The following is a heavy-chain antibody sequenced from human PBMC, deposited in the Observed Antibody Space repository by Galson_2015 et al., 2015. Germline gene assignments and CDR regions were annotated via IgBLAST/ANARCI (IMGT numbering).Heavy chain of an antibody. CDR2: INTNTGSP. D-gene: IGHD3-3*01. CDR3: ARGFLLEWLLFGYHYYYMDV. Sequence: SVKVSCKASGYTFTSYAMNWVRQAPGQGLEWMGWINTNTGSPTYAQGFTGRFVFSSDTSVSTAYLQITSLKAEDTAVYYCARGFLLEWLLFGYHYYYMDVWGKGTTVTVSS. J-gene: IGHJ6*03. CDR1: GYTFTSYA. V-gene: IGHV7-4-1*02.